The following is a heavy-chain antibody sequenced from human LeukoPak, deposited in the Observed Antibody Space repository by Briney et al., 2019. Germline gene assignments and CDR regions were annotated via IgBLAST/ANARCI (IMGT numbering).Heavy chain of an antibody. D-gene: IGHD2-21*02. J-gene: IGHJ5*02. CDR3: AKGDTS. CDR2: IQNDRSNK. CDR1: GFNFSNYD. V-gene: IGHV3-30*02. Sequence: GGSLRLSCAAPGFNFSNYDMHWVRQAPGKGLEWVAFIQNDRSNKYYADSVKGRFTISRDNSKNTLYLQMNSLRAEDTAVYYCAKGDTSWGQGTLVTVSS.